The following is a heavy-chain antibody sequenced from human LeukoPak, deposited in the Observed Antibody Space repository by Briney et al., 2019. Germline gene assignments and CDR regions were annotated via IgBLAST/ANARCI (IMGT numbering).Heavy chain of an antibody. D-gene: IGHD2-21*02. J-gene: IGHJ4*02. CDR1: GGSISNYY. Sequence: KTSETLSLPCTVSGGSISNYYWSWIRQPAGKGLEWIGRIYAGRNTDHNPSLKSRVTMSLDSSKNQFSLRLTSVTAADTAVYYCAREHKDYDGDGYYYGYWGQGTLVTVSS. CDR3: AREHKDYDGDGYYYGY. CDR2: IYAGRNT. V-gene: IGHV4-4*07.